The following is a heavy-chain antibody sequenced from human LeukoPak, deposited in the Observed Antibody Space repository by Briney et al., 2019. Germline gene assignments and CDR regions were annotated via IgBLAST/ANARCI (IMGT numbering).Heavy chain of an antibody. CDR1: GFTVSSNF. CDR2: IYSSVTT. D-gene: IGHD3-22*01. CDR3: ARDGGGSSGYYWGLGY. J-gene: IGHJ4*02. V-gene: IGHV3-66*01. Sequence: GGSLRLSCAASGFTVSSNFMSWVRQAPGKGLEWVSVIYSSVTTYYADSVKGRFTISRDNSKDTLYLQMSSLRAEDTAVYYCARDGGGSSGYYWGLGYWGQGTVVTVSS.